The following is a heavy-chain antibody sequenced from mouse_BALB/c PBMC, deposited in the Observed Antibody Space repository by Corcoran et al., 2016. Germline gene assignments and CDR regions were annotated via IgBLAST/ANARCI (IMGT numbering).Heavy chain of an antibody. CDR3: ARSSYYGSWFAY. V-gene: IGHV9-2-1*01. CDR2: INTETGEP. CDR1: GYTLTAFS. D-gene: IGHD1-1*01. J-gene: IGHJ3*01. Sequence: QIQLVQSGPELKKPGETVKISCKASGYTLTAFSLHGVKQAPGKGLKWMGWINTETGEPTYADDFKGRFAFSLETSASTAYLQINNLKNEDTATYFCARSSYYGSWFAYWGQGTLVTVSA.